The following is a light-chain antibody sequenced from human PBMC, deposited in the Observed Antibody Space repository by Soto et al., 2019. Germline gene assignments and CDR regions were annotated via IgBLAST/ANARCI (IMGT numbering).Light chain of an antibody. CDR3: QQTFGKPLVT. CDR1: ESIRIH. J-gene: IGKJ5*01. Sequence: DIQMTQSPSSLSASIVYRVSIICXASESIRIHLNWYQQKPGKAPRLLIYAASRLQSGVPSRFSGTGSGTDFTLTISSLQPEDFAIYYCQQTFGKPLVTFGQGTRLEI. CDR2: AAS. V-gene: IGKV1-39*01.